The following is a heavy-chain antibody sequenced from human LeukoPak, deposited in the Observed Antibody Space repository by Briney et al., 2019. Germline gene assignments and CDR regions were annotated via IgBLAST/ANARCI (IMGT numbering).Heavy chain of an antibody. J-gene: IGHJ4*02. Sequence: PGGSLRLSCTASGFTFGDYAMSWFRQAPGKGLEWVGFIRSKAYGGTTEYAASVKGRFTISRDDSKSIAYLQMNSLKTEDTAVYYCTSPSRYYYDSSGSHWGQGTLVTVSS. CDR1: GFTFGDYA. D-gene: IGHD3-22*01. CDR2: IRSKAYGGTT. V-gene: IGHV3-49*03. CDR3: TSPSRYYYDSSGSH.